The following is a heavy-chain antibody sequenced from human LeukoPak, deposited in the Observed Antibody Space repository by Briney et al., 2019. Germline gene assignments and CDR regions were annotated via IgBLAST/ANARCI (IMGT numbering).Heavy chain of an antibody. V-gene: IGHV3-23*01. CDR3: AKCARTPEGGSGWCNWFDT. D-gene: IGHD3-3*01. Sequence: GGSLRLSCAASGFTFGNYAMNWVRQAPGKGLELVSSLSSSGGNPNYADSVNGRFTISRDNSNNTLFLQMNSLRAEDTALYSCAKCARTPEGGSGWCNWFDTWGQGTQVTVSS. J-gene: IGHJ5*02. CDR2: LSSSGGNP. CDR1: GFTFGNYA.